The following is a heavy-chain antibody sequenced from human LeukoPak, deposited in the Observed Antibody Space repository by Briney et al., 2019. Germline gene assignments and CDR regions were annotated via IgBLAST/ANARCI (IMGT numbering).Heavy chain of an antibody. Sequence: PSETLSLTCAVYGGSFSGYYWSWIRQPPGKGLEWIGEINHSGSTNYNPSLKSRVTISVDTSKNQFSLKLSSVTAADTAVYYCARGPNRIAAPPIDYWGQGTLVTVSS. D-gene: IGHD6-6*01. V-gene: IGHV4-34*01. CDR2: INHSGST. CDR1: GGSFSGYY. CDR3: ARGPNRIAAPPIDY. J-gene: IGHJ4*02.